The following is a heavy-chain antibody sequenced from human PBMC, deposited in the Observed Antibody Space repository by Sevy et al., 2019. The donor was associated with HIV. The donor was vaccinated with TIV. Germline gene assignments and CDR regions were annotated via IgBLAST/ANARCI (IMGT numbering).Heavy chain of an antibody. CDR1: GYSFTNYW. V-gene: IGHV5-51*01. J-gene: IGHJ6*02. CDR2: IYPGDSET. Sequence: GESLKISCKGSGYSFTNYWIGWVRQMPGKGLEWMGMIYPGDSETRYSPSFKGQVTISADKSISTAYLQWRSLKASDTAMYYCVRSTPYPVYNTDVWGQGTAVTVSS. CDR3: VRSTPYPVYNTDV. D-gene: IGHD1-1*01.